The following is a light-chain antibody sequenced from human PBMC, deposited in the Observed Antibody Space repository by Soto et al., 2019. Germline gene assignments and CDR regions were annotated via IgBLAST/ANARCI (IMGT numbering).Light chain of an antibody. CDR3: SSYTASRTLE. J-gene: IGLJ2*01. V-gene: IGLV2-14*03. CDR2: DVT. CDR1: SSDVGGYNY. Sequence: QSALTQPASVSGSPGQSITISCTGTSSDVGGYNYVSWHQHHPGKAPKLMIYDVTYRPSGVSNRFSGSKSGNTASLTISGLQAEDEADYCCSSYTASRTLEIGGGTKLTVL.